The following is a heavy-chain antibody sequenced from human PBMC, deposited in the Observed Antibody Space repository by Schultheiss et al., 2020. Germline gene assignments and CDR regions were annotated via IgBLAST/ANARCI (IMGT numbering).Heavy chain of an antibody. D-gene: IGHD6-19*01. CDR3: ANVAVAEFC. V-gene: IGHV1-18*01. CDR1: GGTFSSYA. J-gene: IGHJ4*02. Sequence: ASVKVSCKASGGTFSSYAISWVRQAPGQGLEWVGWISAYTGYTNYAQRVQGRVTMTRDTSITTAYMELRSLRSDDAAVYYCANVAVAEFCWGQGTLVTVSS. CDR2: ISAYTGYT.